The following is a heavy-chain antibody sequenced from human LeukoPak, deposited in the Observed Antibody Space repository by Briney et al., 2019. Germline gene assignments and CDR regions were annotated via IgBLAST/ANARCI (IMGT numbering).Heavy chain of an antibody. J-gene: IGHJ4*02. CDR2: IYHSGST. CDR3: AATNLFGGSYSPLDY. D-gene: IGHD1-26*01. CDR1: GGSISSSNW. Sequence: SGTLSLTCAVSGGSISSSNWWSWVRQPPGKGLEWIGEIYHSGSTNYNPSLKSRVTISVDKSKNQFSLKLSSVTAADTAVYYCAATNLFGGSYSPLDYWGQGTLVTVSS. V-gene: IGHV4-4*02.